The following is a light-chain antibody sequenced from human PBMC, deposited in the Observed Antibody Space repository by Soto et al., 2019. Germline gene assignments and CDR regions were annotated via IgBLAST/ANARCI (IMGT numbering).Light chain of an antibody. CDR2: EVS. J-gene: IGLJ1*01. V-gene: IGLV2-8*01. CDR1: SRDVGDYNY. Sequence: QSVLTQPPSASGSPGQSVTISCTGTSRDVGDYNYVSWYQQHPGRAPKLMIYEVSKRPSGVPDRFSGSKSGNTASLTVSGLQAEDEADYSSSSYAGSNTFRVFGTGTKVTVL. CDR3: SSYAGSNTFRV.